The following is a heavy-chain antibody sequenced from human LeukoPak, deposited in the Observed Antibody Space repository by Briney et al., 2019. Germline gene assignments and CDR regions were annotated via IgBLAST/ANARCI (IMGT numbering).Heavy chain of an antibody. CDR1: GGSVSTYY. V-gene: IGHV4-59*08. CDR2: IYYSGST. CDR3: ATLRYCSGGSCFPKYFQH. Sequence: SETLSLTCTVSGGSVSTYYWSWIRQPPGKGLEWIGYIYYSGSTGYNPSLKSRVTISVDTSKNQFSLKLTSVTAADTAMYYCATLRYCSGGSCFPKYFQHWGQGTLVTVSS. D-gene: IGHD2-15*01. J-gene: IGHJ1*01.